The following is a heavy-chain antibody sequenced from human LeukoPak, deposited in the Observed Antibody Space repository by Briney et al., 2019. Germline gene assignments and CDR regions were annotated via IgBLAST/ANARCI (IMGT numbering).Heavy chain of an antibody. CDR1: GGSISSYY. CDR3: ARGSSGWDK. V-gene: IGHV4-59*01. D-gene: IGHD6-19*01. J-gene: IGHJ4*02. CDR2: IYYSGST. Sequence: SETLSLTCTVSGGSISSYYWTWIPQPPGKGLEWIGYIYYSGSTNYNPSLKSRVTISVDTSKNQFSLKLSSVTAAYTAMYYCARGSSGWDKWGQGTLVTVSS.